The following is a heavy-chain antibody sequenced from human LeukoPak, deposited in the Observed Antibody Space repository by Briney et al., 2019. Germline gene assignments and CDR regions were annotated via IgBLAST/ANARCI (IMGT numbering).Heavy chain of an antibody. V-gene: IGHV4-31*03. D-gene: IGHD2-15*01. CDR2: IYYSGST. CDR1: GGSISSGGYY. Sequence: PSETLSLTCTVSGGSISSGGYYLSWIRQHPGKGLEWIGYIYYSGSTYYNPSLKSRVTISVDTSKNQFSLKLSSVTAADTAVYYCARDALDGVAYWGQGTLVTVSS. J-gene: IGHJ4*02. CDR3: ARDALDGVAY.